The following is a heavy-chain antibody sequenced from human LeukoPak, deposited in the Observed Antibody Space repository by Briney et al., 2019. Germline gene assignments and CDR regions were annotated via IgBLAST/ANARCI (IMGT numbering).Heavy chain of an antibody. V-gene: IGHV1-24*01. D-gene: IGHD1-1*01. J-gene: IGHJ3*02. CDR3: ATDHVQLERPYAFDI. Sequence: ASVKVSCKVSGYTLTELSMHWLRQAPGKGLEWMGGFDPEDGETIYAQKFQGRVTMTEDTSTDTAYMELSSLRSEDTAVYYCATDHVQLERPYAFDIWGQGTMVTVSS. CDR2: FDPEDGET. CDR1: GYTLTELS.